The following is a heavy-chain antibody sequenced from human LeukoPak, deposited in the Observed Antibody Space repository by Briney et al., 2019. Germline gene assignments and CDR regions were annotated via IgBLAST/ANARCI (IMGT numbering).Heavy chain of an antibody. CDR2: INPNSGGT. J-gene: IGHJ4*02. D-gene: IGHD6-13*01. V-gene: IGHV1-2*02. Sequence: GASVKVSCKASGYTFTGYYMHWVRQAPGQGREWMGWINPNSGGTNYAQKFQGRVTMTRDTSISTAYMELSRLRSDDTAVYYCAREEQQLASGSDYWGQGTLVTVSS. CDR3: AREEQQLASGSDY. CDR1: GYTFTGYY.